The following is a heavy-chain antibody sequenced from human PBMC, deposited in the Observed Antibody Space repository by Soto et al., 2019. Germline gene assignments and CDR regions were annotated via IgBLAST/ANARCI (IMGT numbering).Heavy chain of an antibody. J-gene: IGHJ4*02. CDR1: GGSISSYY. CDR3: ARQAVYYDSSGYLDY. V-gene: IGHV4-59*01. CDR2: IYYRGNT. Sequence: SSETLSLTCTISGGSISSYYWTWIRQPPGKGLEWIGYIYYRGNTNYNPSLKSRVTISVDTSTNQFSLKLSSVSAADTAVYYCARQAVYYDSSGYLDYWGQGTLVTVSS. D-gene: IGHD3-22*01.